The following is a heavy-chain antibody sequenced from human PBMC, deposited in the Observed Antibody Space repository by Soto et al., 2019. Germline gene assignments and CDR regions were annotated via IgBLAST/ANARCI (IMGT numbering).Heavy chain of an antibody. Sequence: QVQLVQSGAEVKKPGASVKVSCKASGYTFTSYDINWVRQATGQGLEWMGWMNPNSGNTGYAQKFQGRVTMTRNTSISTAYMELSSLRSEDTAVYYCARDGESLYCSGGSCPTTVPGNDYWGQGTLVTVSS. D-gene: IGHD2-15*01. V-gene: IGHV1-8*01. J-gene: IGHJ4*02. CDR1: GYTFTSYD. CDR2: MNPNSGNT. CDR3: ARDGESLYCSGGSCPTTVPGNDY.